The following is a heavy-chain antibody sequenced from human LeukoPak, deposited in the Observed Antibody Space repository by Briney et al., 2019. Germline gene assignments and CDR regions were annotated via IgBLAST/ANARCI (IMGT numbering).Heavy chain of an antibody. V-gene: IGHV3-23*01. D-gene: IGHD3-9*01. Sequence: GGSLRLSCAASGFTFSSYAMSWVRQAPGKGLEWVSAISGSGGSTYYADSVKGRFTISRDNSKNTLYLQMNSLRAEDTAVYYCARGRGNDILTGYPYYYGMDVWGQGTTVTVSS. CDR2: ISGSGGST. CDR1: GFTFSSYA. J-gene: IGHJ6*02. CDR3: ARGRGNDILTGYPYYYGMDV.